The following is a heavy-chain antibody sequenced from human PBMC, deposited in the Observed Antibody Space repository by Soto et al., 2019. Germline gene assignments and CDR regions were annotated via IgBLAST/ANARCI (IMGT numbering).Heavy chain of an antibody. D-gene: IGHD6-6*01. V-gene: IGHV1-69*04. J-gene: IGHJ6*02. CDR1: GGTFSSYT. CDR3: AREEQLVRPYYYGMDV. CDR2: IIPILGIA. Sequence: KVSCKASGGTFSSYTISWVRQAPGQGLEWMGMIIPILGIANYAQKLQGRVTITRDKSTSTAYMELSSLRSEDTAVYYCAREEQLVRPYYYGMDVWGQGTTVTVSS.